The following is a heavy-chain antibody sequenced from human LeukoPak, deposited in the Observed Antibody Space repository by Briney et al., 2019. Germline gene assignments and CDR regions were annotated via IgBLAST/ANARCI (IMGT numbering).Heavy chain of an antibody. CDR1: RFTFSDYY. J-gene: IGHJ6*03. V-gene: IGHV3-11*01. CDR3: ARLGHYYYFMDV. CDR2: ISSSGSTV. Sequence: GGSLRLSCAASRFTFSDYYMSWIRQAPGEGLEWVSYISSSGSTVYYADSLKGRFTISRDNAKNSLYLQMNSLRAEDTAVYYCARLGHYYYFMDVWGKGTTVTVSS.